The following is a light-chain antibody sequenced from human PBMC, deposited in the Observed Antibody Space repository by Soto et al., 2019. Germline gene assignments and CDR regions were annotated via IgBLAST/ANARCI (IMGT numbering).Light chain of an antibody. J-gene: IGKJ3*01. CDR2: AAS. Sequence: IQLTQSPSSLSASVGDRVTITCRASQGISSYLAWYQQKPGKAPKLLIYAASTLQSGVPSRFSGSGSGTDFTLTISSLRPEDFATYYCQQLNSYPPFGPGTKVDIK. V-gene: IGKV1-9*01. CDR1: QGISSY. CDR3: QQLNSYPP.